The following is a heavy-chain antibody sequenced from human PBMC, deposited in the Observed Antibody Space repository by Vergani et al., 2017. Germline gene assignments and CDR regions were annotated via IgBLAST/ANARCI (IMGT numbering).Heavy chain of an antibody. CDR1: GFTFSDHY. J-gene: IGHJ6*03. V-gene: IGHV3-11*01. CDR3: AREPANVYYLDV. D-gene: IGHD3-10*02. Sequence: QVQLVESGGGLVKPEGSLRLSCAASGFTFSDHYMTWVRQAPGKGLEWISYISDSGRTIYYAESVKGRFTISRDNAKNFLYLQMNSLRADDTAIYYCAREPANVYYLDVWGKGTTVTVSS. CDR2: ISDSGRTI.